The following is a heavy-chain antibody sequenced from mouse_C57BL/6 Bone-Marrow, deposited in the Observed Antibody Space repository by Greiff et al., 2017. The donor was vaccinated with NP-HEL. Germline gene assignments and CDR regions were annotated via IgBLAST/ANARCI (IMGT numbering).Heavy chain of an antibody. V-gene: IGHV10-1*01. D-gene: IGHD2-4*01. CDR1: GFSFNTYA. CDR2: IRSKSNNYAT. Sequence: DVQLQESGGGLVQPKGSLKLSCAASGFSFNTYAMNWVRQAPGKGLEWVARIRSKSNNYATYYADSVKDRFTISRDDSESMLYLQMNNLKTEDTAMYYCVRSDYDEAWFAYWGQGTLVTVSA. CDR3: VRSDYDEAWFAY. J-gene: IGHJ3*01.